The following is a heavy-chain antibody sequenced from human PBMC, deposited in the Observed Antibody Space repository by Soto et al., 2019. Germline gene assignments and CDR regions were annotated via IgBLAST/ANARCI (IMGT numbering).Heavy chain of an antibody. CDR2: TYYRSNWRH. V-gene: IGHV6-1*01. CDR1: GDSVSSNTAA. J-gene: IGHJ4*02. CDR3: ARGVAGSGFDL. D-gene: IGHD6-19*01. Sequence: QVHLQQSGPGLVKPSQTLSLTCAISGDSVSSNTAAWNWIRSSPSRGLEWLGRTYYRSNWRHAYAVSVKSRITVNPDTSKNHFSLQLNSVTPDDTAVYYCARGVAGSGFDLWGQGTLVTVSS.